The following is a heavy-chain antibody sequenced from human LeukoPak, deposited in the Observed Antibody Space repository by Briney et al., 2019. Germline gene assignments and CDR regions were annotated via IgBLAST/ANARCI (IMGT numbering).Heavy chain of an antibody. V-gene: IGHV4-39*01. CDR3: ATCRDRYKKWFDP. CDR1: DDSISSTGYY. J-gene: IGHJ5*02. Sequence: SETLSLTCTVSDDSISSTGYYWGWIRQPPGKGLEWIGSIYYGGNTYYNPSLKSRVTISADTSKKQFSLKLSSVTAADTAVYYCATCRDRYKKWFDPGSQGTLVTVSS. CDR2: IYYGGNT. D-gene: IGHD5-24*01.